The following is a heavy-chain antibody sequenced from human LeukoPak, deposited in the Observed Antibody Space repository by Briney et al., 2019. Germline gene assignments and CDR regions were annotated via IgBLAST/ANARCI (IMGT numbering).Heavy chain of an antibody. V-gene: IGHV3-64*02. CDR3: AKGAYYGD. Sequence: GGSLRLSCAASGFTFNDYAMHWVRQAPGKGLEYVSAIGGNGRNTYYADSVKGRFTISRDNSKNTLYLQMNSLRAEDTAVYYCAKGAYYGDWGQGTLVTVSS. J-gene: IGHJ4*02. CDR1: GFTFNDYA. D-gene: IGHD3-3*01. CDR2: IGGNGRNT.